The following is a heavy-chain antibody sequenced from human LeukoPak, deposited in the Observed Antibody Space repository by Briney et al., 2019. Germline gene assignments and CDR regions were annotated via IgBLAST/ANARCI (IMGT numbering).Heavy chain of an antibody. CDR1: GGTFSSDA. CDR2: IIPIFGTA. Sequence: ASVKVSCKXSGGTFSSDAISWVRQAPRQGLEWMGRIIPIFGTANYAQKFQGRVTITADESTSTAYMELSSLRSEDTAVYYCARDLGGDYQVNGWFDPWGQGTLVTVSS. CDR3: ARDLGGDYQVNGWFDP. J-gene: IGHJ5*02. V-gene: IGHV1-69*13. D-gene: IGHD4-17*01.